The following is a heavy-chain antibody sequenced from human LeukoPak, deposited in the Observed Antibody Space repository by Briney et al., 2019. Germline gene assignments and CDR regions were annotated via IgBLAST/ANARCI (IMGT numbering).Heavy chain of an antibody. CDR2: INPDSGFT. J-gene: IGHJ4*02. V-gene: IGHV1-2*02. CDR1: GYKFTDDY. Sequence: ASVKVSCKASGYKFTDDYMHWVRQAPGQGLEFLGWINPDSGFTNYAQKFKGRVTMTRDTSISTAYLEVRSLTSDDTAVYYCAPTAEAYTSWWKVWGQGTLVTVSS. D-gene: IGHD3-16*01. CDR3: APTAEAYTSWWKV.